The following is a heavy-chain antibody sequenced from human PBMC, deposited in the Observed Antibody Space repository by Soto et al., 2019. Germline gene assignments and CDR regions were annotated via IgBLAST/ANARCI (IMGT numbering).Heavy chain of an antibody. D-gene: IGHD3-10*01. CDR2: IYYSGST. Sequence: SETRSLSSTVSGGNISTYYWSWIRQPPGKGLEWIGYIYYSGSTYYNPSLKSRVTMSVDTSRNQLLLQLNSVTAADTAVYYCARESAGSHKNNWFDPWGQGNLVTVSS. CDR3: ARESAGSHKNNWFDP. V-gene: IGHV4-59*01. CDR1: GGNISTYY. J-gene: IGHJ5*02.